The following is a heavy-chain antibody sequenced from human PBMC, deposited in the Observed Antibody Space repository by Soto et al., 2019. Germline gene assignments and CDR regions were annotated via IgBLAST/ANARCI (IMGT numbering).Heavy chain of an antibody. CDR2: IYYSGST. CDR1: GGSISSGDYY. V-gene: IGHV4-30-4*01. CDR3: ASRTVMGRYFDY. J-gene: IGHJ4*02. D-gene: IGHD3-16*01. Sequence: SSETLSLTCTVSGGSISSGDYYWSWIRQPPGKGLEWIGYIYYSGSTYYNPSLKSRVTISVDTSKNQFSLKLSSVTAADTAVYYCASRTVMGRYFDYWGQGTLVTVSS.